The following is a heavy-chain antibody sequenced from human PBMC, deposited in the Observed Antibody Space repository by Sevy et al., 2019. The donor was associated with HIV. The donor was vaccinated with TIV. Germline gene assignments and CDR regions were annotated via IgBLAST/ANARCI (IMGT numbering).Heavy chain of an antibody. CDR2: INHSGST. Sequence: SETLSLTCAVYGGSFSGYYWSWIRQPPGKGLEWIGEINHSGSTNYNPSLKSRVTISVDTSKNQFSLKLSSVTAADTAVYYCARFSSLGYWIWFDPWGQGTLVTVSS. J-gene: IGHJ5*02. CDR3: ARFSSLGYWIWFDP. CDR1: GGSFSGYY. V-gene: IGHV4-34*01. D-gene: IGHD2-2*01.